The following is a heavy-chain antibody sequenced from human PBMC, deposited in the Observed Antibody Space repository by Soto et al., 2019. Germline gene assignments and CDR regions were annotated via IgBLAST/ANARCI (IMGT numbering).Heavy chain of an antibody. CDR3: PRTPYGDDAFDI. V-gene: IGHV3-48*02. Sequence: EVQLVESGGGLVQPGGSLRLSCAASGFTFSSYSMNWVRQAPGKGLEWVSYISSSSSTIYYADSVKGRFTISRQNAKNSLYLPMTSLRDKDTAVYYCPRTPYGDDAFDIWGPGRMVTVS. CDR2: ISSSSSTI. CDR1: GFTFSSYS. D-gene: IGHD4-17*01. J-gene: IGHJ3*02.